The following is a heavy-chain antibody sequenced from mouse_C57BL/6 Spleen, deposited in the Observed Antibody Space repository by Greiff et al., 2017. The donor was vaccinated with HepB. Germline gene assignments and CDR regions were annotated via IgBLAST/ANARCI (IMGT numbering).Heavy chain of an antibody. CDR3: ARPITTVVATPYWYFDV. CDR1: GYAFSSSW. Sequence: VQLQESGPELVKPGASVKISCKASGYAFSSSWMNWVKQRPGKGLEWIGRIYPGDGDTNYNGKFKGKATLTADKSSSTAYMQLGSLTSEDSAVYFCARPITTVVATPYWYFDVWGTGTTVTVSS. D-gene: IGHD1-1*01. V-gene: IGHV1-82*01. CDR2: IYPGDGDT. J-gene: IGHJ1*03.